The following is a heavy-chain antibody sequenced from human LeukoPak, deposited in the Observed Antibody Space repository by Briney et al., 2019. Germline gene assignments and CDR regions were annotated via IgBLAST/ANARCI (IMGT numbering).Heavy chain of an antibody. CDR2: TYTSGST. J-gene: IGHJ5*02. CDR1: GGSISSGSYY. Sequence: TSETLSLTCTVSGGSISSGSYYWSWIRQPAGKGLEWIGRTYTSGSTNYNPSLKSRVTISVDTSKNQFSLKLSSATAADTAVYYCARVATTGDFWSGYLNWFDPWGQGTLVTVSS. D-gene: IGHD3-3*01. V-gene: IGHV4-61*02. CDR3: ARVATTGDFWSGYLNWFDP.